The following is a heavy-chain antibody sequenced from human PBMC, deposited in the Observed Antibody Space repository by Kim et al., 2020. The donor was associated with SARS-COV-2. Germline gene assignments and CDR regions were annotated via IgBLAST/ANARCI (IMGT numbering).Heavy chain of an antibody. CDR3: ARVSYCSSTSCSYYYYGMDV. CDR1: GFTFSSYG. CDR2: IWYDGSNK. J-gene: IGHJ6*02. D-gene: IGHD2-2*01. Sequence: GGSLRLSCAASGFTFSSYGMHWVRQAPGKGLEWVAVIWYDGSNKYYADSVKGRFTISRDNSKNTLYLQMNSLRAEDTAVYYCARVSYCSSTSCSYYYYGMDVWGQGTTVTVSS. V-gene: IGHV3-33*01.